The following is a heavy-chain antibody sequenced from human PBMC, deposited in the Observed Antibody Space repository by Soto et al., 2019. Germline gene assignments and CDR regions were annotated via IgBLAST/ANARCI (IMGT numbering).Heavy chain of an antibody. D-gene: IGHD3-3*01. CDR1: GFSLSTSGVG. J-gene: IGHJ6*02. CDR2: IYWDDDK. CDR3: AHSLYRSGYYDYYYYGMDV. Sequence: QITLKESGPTLVKPTQTLTLTCTFSGFSLSTSGVGVGWIRQPPGKALEWLALIYWDDDKRYSPSLKSRLTITKDTSKNQVALTMTNMDPVDTATYYCAHSLYRSGYYDYYYYGMDVWGQGTTVTVSS. V-gene: IGHV2-5*02.